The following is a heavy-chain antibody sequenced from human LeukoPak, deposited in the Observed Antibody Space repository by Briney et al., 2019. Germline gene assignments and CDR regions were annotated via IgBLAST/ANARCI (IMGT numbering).Heavy chain of an antibody. J-gene: IGHJ4*02. CDR2: ISDGGGST. V-gene: IGHV3-23*01. CDR3: AKDAPSSWTNFDY. CDR1: GFTFSSFA. Sequence: GGSLRLSCAASGFTFSSFAMSWVRQAPGKGLEWVSAISDGGGSTYYADSVKGRSTISRDNSKHTLYLQINSLRAEDTAIYYCAKDAPSSWTNFDYWGQGTLVTVSS. D-gene: IGHD6-13*01.